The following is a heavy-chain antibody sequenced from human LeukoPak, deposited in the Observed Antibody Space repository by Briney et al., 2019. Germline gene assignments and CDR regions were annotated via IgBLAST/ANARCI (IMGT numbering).Heavy chain of an antibody. Sequence: PSQILSLTCTVSGGSISSGSYYWSWIRQPAGKGLEWIGRIYTSGSTNYNPSLKSRVTISVDTSKNQFSLKLSSVTAADTAVHYCATPTAGYDPDLGAFDIWGQGTMVTVSS. CDR2: IYTSGST. CDR1: GGSISSGSYY. CDR3: ATPTAGYDPDLGAFDI. J-gene: IGHJ3*02. V-gene: IGHV4-61*02. D-gene: IGHD1-14*01.